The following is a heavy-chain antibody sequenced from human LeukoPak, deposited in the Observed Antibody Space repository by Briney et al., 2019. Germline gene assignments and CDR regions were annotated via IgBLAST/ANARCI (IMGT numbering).Heavy chain of an antibody. Sequence: GGSLRLSCAASGFTFSSYAMSWVRQAPGKGLEWVSTVSGSGGSTFYGDSVKGRFTISRDNAKSTLYLEMNSLRAEDAAVYYCTRGRISSSYYYFDYWGQGTLVTVSS. D-gene: IGHD6-13*01. CDR2: VSGSGGST. CDR1: GFTFSSYA. CDR3: TRGRISSSYYYFDY. J-gene: IGHJ4*02. V-gene: IGHV3-23*01.